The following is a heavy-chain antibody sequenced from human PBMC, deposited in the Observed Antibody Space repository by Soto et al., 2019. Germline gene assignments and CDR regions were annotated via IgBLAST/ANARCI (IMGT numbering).Heavy chain of an antibody. CDR2: IFSGGNA. J-gene: IGHJ4*02. V-gene: IGHV3-53*01. D-gene: IGHD3-10*01. CDR3: VKEFRGAFDY. Sequence: PGGSLRLSCAVSGVTVNSNSMSWVRQAPGKGLEWVSVIFSGGNADYADSVKGRFIMSRDISKNTLYLQMNSLRAEDTAVYFCVKEFRGAFDYWGQGTLVTVSS. CDR1: GVTVNSNS.